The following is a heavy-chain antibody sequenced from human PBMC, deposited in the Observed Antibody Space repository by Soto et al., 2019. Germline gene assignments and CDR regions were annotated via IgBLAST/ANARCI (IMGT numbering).Heavy chain of an antibody. J-gene: IGHJ6*02. V-gene: IGHV1-46*01. CDR1: GYSFTSYY. CDR2: INPSGGST. CDR3: ARGHEVVVVAAPGIGGMDA. D-gene: IGHD2-15*01. Sequence: ASVKVSCKASGYSFTSYYIHWVRQAPGQGLEWMGVINPSGGSTSYAQKFQGRVTMTRDTSTSTVYMELSSLRSDDTAVYYCARGHEVVVVAAPGIGGMDAWGQGTTVTVSS.